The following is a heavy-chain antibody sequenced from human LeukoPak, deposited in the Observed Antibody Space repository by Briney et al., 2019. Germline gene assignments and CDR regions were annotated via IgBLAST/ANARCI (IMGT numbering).Heavy chain of an antibody. D-gene: IGHD3-16*01. Sequence: SVKVFCKASGGTFSSYAISWVRQAPGQGLEWMGGIIPIFGTANYAQKFQGRVTITADESTSTAYMELSSLRSEDTAVYYCARDARSYVEDAFDIRGQGTMVTVSS. J-gene: IGHJ3*02. CDR1: GGTFSSYA. CDR3: ARDARSYVEDAFDI. CDR2: IIPIFGTA. V-gene: IGHV1-69*13.